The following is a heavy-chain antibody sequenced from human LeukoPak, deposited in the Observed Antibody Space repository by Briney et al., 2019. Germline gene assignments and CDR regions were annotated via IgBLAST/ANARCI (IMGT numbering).Heavy chain of an antibody. CDR2: MSYDGSNK. Sequence: PGGSLRLSCAASGFTFSSYGMHWVRQAPGKGLEWVAVMSYDGSNKYYADSVKGRFTISRDNAKNSLYLQMNSLRAEDTAVYYCARGPEYDIFPFGPWGQGTLVTVSS. CDR3: ARGPEYDIFPFGP. J-gene: IGHJ5*02. D-gene: IGHD3-9*01. V-gene: IGHV3-30*03. CDR1: GFTFSSYG.